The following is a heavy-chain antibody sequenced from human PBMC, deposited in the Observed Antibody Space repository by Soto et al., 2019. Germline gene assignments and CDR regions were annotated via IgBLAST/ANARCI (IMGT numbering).Heavy chain of an antibody. CDR1: GGSISSYY. V-gene: IGHV4-59*08. CDR3: ARLKRSRGGSGSYYNVVPPHWAY. J-gene: IGHJ4*02. D-gene: IGHD3-10*01. Sequence: PSETLSLTCTVSGGSISSYYWSWIRQPPGKGLEWIGYIYYSGSTNYNPSLKSRVTIPVDTSKNQFSLKLSSVTAADTAVYYCARLKRSRGGSGSYYNVVPPHWAYWGQGTLVTVSS. CDR2: IYYSGST.